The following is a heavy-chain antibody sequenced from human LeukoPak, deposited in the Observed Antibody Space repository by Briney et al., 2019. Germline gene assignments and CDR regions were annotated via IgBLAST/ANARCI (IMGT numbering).Heavy chain of an antibody. Sequence: SGPTLVNPTQTLTLTCTFSGFSLSTSAVGMGWIRQPPGKALEWLALIYGNGDKRYNPSLESRLTITKDTSRNQVVLTMTNMDPVDTATYYCAHENPRFDYWGQGTLVTVSP. CDR2: IYGNGDK. CDR1: GFSLSTSAVG. V-gene: IGHV2-5*01. CDR3: AHENPRFDY. J-gene: IGHJ4*02.